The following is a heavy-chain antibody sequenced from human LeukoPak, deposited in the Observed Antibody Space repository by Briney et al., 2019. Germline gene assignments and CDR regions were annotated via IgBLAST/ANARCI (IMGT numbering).Heavy chain of an antibody. V-gene: IGHV4-59*01. CDR2: IYYSGST. Sequence: TSETLSLTCTVSGGSISSYYWSWIRQPPGKGLEWIGYIYYSGSTNYNPSLKSRVTISVDTSKNQFSLKLSSVTAADTAVYYCAGSRGYSYGALFGYWGQGTLVTVSS. CDR1: GGSISSYY. J-gene: IGHJ4*02. D-gene: IGHD5-18*01. CDR3: AGSRGYSYGALFGY.